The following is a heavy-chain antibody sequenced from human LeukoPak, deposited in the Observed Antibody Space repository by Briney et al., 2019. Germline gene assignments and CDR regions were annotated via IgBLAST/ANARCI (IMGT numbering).Heavy chain of an antibody. CDR1: GFSLSTSGVG. D-gene: IGHD4-17*01. V-gene: IGHV2-5*02. CDR3: VHRRPDGDYVWYFDY. CDR2: IYWDDDK. J-gene: IGHJ4*02. Sequence: SGPTLVNPTQTLTLTCTFSGFSLSTSGVGVGWIRQPPGEALEWLALIYWDDDKRYSPSLKSRLTLTKDTSKNQVVLTMTNMDPVDTATYYCVHRRPDGDYVWYFDYCGQGTLVTVSS.